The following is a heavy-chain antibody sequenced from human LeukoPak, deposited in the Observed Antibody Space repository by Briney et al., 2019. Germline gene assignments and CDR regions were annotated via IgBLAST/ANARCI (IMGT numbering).Heavy chain of an antibody. CDR3: ARDRNYYDSNNYHRVDY. J-gene: IGHJ4*02. Sequence: AGGSLRLSCAASGFTFSSYWMSWVRQAPGKGLEWVSYISSSGSTIYYADSVKGRFTISRDNAKNSLYLQMNSLRAEDTAVYYCARDRNYYDSNNYHRVDYWGQGTLVTVSS. D-gene: IGHD3-22*01. V-gene: IGHV3-48*04. CDR1: GFTFSSYW. CDR2: ISSSGSTI.